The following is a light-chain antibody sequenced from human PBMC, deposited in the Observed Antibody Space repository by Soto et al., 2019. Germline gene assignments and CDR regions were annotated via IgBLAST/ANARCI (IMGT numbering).Light chain of an antibody. V-gene: IGKV3-15*01. CDR2: GAS. CDR3: QQYNNWPPYT. CDR1: QSVSSN. J-gene: IGKJ2*01. Sequence: EIVMTQSPATLSVSPGERATLSCRASQSVSSNLAWYQQKPVQAPMLLIYGASTRATGITARFSGSGSGTEFTLTISSLQSADFAVYYCQQYNNWPPYTFGQGTKLEIK.